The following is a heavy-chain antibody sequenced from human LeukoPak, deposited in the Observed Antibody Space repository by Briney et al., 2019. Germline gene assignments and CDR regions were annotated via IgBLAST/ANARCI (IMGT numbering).Heavy chain of an antibody. CDR1: GYTLSDLS. J-gene: IGHJ4*02. Sequence: ASVKVSCKISGYTLSDLSMHWVRHAPGKGLEWMGRFDPEDGEKIYAQNFQGRVTMTEDTSADTAYMELHSLRSEDTAVYYCATGPIDMIVDYLHYWGQGTLVTVSS. CDR3: ATGPIDMIVDYLHY. D-gene: IGHD3-16*01. CDR2: FDPEDGEK. V-gene: IGHV1-24*01.